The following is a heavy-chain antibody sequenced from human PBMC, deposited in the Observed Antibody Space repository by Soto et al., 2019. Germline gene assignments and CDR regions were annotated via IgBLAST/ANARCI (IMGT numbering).Heavy chain of an antibody. Sequence: GGSLRLSCAASGFTFDDYAMHWVRQAPGKGLEWVSGISWNSGSIGYADSVKGRFTISRDNAKNSLYLQMNSLRAEDTALYYCAKDLIGRPSGGSCSFCPGMDVWGQGTTVTVSS. CDR2: ISWNSGSI. V-gene: IGHV3-9*01. CDR1: GFTFDDYA. J-gene: IGHJ6*02. CDR3: AKDLIGRPSGGSCSFCPGMDV. D-gene: IGHD2-15*01.